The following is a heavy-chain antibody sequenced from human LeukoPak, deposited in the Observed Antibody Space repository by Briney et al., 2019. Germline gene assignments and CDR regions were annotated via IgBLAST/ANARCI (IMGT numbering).Heavy chain of an antibody. CDR2: IYYSGST. CDR3: ARVSGQQLYFY. J-gene: IGHJ4*02. V-gene: IGHV4-30-4*08. D-gene: IGHD6-13*01. CDR1: GGSISSGDYY. Sequence: SETLSLTCTVSGGSISSGDYYWSWIRQPPGKGLEWIGYIYYSGSTYCNPSLKSRVTISVDTSKNQFSLKLSSVTAADTAVYYCARVSGQQLYFYWGQGTLVTVSS.